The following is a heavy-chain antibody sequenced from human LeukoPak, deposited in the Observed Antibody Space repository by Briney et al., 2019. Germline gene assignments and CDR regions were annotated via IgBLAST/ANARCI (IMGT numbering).Heavy chain of an antibody. CDR2: IYHSGST. V-gene: IGHV4-38-2*01. D-gene: IGHD3-3*01. CDR1: GYSISSGYY. CDR3: ARLRLRFLEWLLSLPLVDY. J-gene: IGHJ4*02. Sequence: SETLSLTCAVSGYSISSGYYWGWIRQPPGKGLEWIGSIYHSGSTYYNPSLKSRVTIPVDTSKNQFSLKLSSVTAADTAVYYCARLRLRFLEWLLSLPLVDYWGQGTLVTVSS.